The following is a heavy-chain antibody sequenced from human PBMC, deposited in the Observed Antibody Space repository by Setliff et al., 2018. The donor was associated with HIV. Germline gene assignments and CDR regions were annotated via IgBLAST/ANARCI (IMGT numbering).Heavy chain of an antibody. CDR1: GESFSGYY. CDR2: INHSGRA. D-gene: IGHD6-19*01. CDR3: AKDPPLSYSSGWYYFDY. V-gene: IGHV4-34*10. Sequence: SETLSLTCAVYGESFSGYYWSWIRQPAGKGLEWLGEINHSGRAKYNPSLKSRASISADTSKKTLYLQMNSLRVEDTAIYYCAKDPPLSYSSGWYYFDYWGQGTLVTVSS. J-gene: IGHJ4*02.